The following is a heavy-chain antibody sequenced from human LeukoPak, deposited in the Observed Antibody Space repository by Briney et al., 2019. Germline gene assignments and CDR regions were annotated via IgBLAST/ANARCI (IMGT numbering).Heavy chain of an antibody. CDR3: ARGWRFRDGYNSGENDY. J-gene: IGHJ4*02. CDR2: IIHRGSR. CDR1: GEFFSGYY. V-gene: IGHV4-34*01. Sequence: SETLSLTCAVYGEFFSGYYRSWFRQPPGKGLEWIGEIIHRGSRNYNPSLTSRVTISVDTSKNQFSLKLSSVTAADTAVYYCARGWRFRDGYNSGENDYWGQGTLVTVSS. D-gene: IGHD5-24*01.